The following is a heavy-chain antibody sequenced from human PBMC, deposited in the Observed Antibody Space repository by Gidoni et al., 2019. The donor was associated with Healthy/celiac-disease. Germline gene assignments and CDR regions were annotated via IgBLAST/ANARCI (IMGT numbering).Heavy chain of an antibody. J-gene: IGHJ5*02. CDR3: ARQNGVSLSVGWFDP. Sequence: VQLQESGPGLVKPSEALSLTCTVSGGSLSSYYWSWIRQPPGKGLEWIGYIYYSGSTNYNPSLKSRVTISGDTYKNQFSLKLSSVTAADTAVYYCARQNGVSLSVGWFDPWGQGTLVTVSS. V-gene: IGHV4-59*08. CDR1: GGSLSSYY. D-gene: IGHD2-8*01. CDR2: IYYSGST.